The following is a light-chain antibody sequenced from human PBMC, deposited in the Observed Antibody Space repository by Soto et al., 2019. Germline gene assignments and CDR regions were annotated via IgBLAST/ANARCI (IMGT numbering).Light chain of an antibody. CDR2: EGS. CDR1: SSDVGSYNL. J-gene: IGLJ1*01. V-gene: IGLV2-23*01. Sequence: QSALTQPASVSGSPGQSITISCTGTSSDVGSYNLVSWYQQHPGKAPKLMIYEGSKRPSGVSNRFSGSKSGNTASLTISGLQAEDEADYYCCSYVGSSPSVFGTGTKLTVL. CDR3: CSYVGSSPSV.